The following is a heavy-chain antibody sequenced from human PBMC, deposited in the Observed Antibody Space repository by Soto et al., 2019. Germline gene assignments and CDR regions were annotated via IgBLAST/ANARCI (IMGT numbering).Heavy chain of an antibody. CDR3: ATNPFHTPSFGMDV. Sequence: GESLKISCKASGYSFSSYWIAWVRQMPGKGLEWMGIIYPADSDIRYSESSEGHVTISVDKSISTAYLQWSSLKASDTAIYYCATNPFHTPSFGMDVWGQGTTVTVSS. J-gene: IGHJ6*02. V-gene: IGHV5-51*01. CDR1: GYSFSSYW. CDR2: IYPADSDI.